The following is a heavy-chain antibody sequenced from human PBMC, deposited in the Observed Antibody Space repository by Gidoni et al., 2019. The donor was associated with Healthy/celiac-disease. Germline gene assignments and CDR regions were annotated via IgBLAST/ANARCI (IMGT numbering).Heavy chain of an antibody. D-gene: IGHD3-22*01. CDR3: TRERATYYYDSSGFPFDY. Sequence: EVQLVESGGGLVQPGRSLRLSCTASGFTFGDYAMSWVRQAPGQGLEWVGFSRSKAYGGTTEDAASVKGRFTISRDDSKIIAYLQMNSLKTEDTAVYYCTRERATYYYDSSGFPFDYWGQGTLVTVSS. J-gene: IGHJ4*02. CDR2: SRSKAYGGTT. V-gene: IGHV3-49*04. CDR1: GFTFGDYA.